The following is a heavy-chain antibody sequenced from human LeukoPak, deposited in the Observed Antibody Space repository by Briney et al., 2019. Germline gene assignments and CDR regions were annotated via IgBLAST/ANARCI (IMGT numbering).Heavy chain of an antibody. Sequence: GASVKVSCKASGYTFTSYYMHWVRQAPGQGLEWMGIINPSGGSTSYAQKLQGRVTMTTDTSTSTAYMELRSLRSDDTAVYYCAREANWFDPWGQGTLVTVSS. CDR2: INPSGGST. CDR3: AREANWFDP. J-gene: IGHJ5*02. V-gene: IGHV1-46*01. CDR1: GYTFTSYY.